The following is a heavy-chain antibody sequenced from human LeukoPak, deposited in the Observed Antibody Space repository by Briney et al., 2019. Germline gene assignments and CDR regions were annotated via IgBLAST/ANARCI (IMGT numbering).Heavy chain of an antibody. Sequence: GGSLRLSCAASRFTFNNFAMNWVRQAPGKGLEWVSVISGGGGTTYYADSVKGRFTISRDNYKNTLYLRLNSLRAEDTAVYYCAKGPKTTVTINWFDPWGQGTLVTVSP. CDR1: RFTFNNFA. J-gene: IGHJ5*02. CDR3: AKGPKTTVTINWFDP. D-gene: IGHD4-17*01. CDR2: ISGGGGTT. V-gene: IGHV3-23*01.